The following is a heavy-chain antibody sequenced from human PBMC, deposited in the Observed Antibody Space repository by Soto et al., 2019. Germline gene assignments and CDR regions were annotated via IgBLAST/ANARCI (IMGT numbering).Heavy chain of an antibody. J-gene: IGHJ6*02. Sequence: PAGSLILSCAASGFTFSSYGMHWFRQAPGKGLEWVAVIWYDGSTKYYAASVKGRFTISRDNSKNTLYLQMNRLRAEDTAVYYCARDLGRSSWVDYYYGMDVWGQGTTVTVSS. CDR3: ARDLGRSSWVDYYYGMDV. V-gene: IGHV3-33*01. CDR1: GFTFSSYG. CDR2: IWYDGSTK. D-gene: IGHD6-13*01.